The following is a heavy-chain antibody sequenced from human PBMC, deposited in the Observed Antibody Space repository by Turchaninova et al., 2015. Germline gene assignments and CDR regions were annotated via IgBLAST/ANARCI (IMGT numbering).Heavy chain of an antibody. D-gene: IGHD6-13*01. CDR2: SSAYKGNT. V-gene: IGHV1-18*04. J-gene: IGHJ3*02. CDR3: ARSTFSSSHDAFDI. CDR1: GDTLTSYG. Sequence: VQLVPSGAEGKKPGAPVKVSCKASGDTLTSYGIRWVRQAPGKGLEWMGWSSAYKGNTNYAQKLQGRVTMTTDTSTSTAYMELRSLRSDDTAVYYCARSTFSSSHDAFDIWGQGTMVTVSS.